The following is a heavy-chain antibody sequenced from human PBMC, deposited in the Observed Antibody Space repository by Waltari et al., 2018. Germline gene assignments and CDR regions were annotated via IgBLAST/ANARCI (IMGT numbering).Heavy chain of an antibody. V-gene: IGHV1-18*01. CDR3: ARLYDTSAYYNTYLDP. D-gene: IGHD3-22*01. J-gene: IGHJ5*02. CDR1: GYTFSNYG. Sequence: QVQLVQSGAEVRKPGASVKVSCKASGYTFSNYGIAWGRQAPGQGLEWMGGIRGYNGDPKYARELEGRLTVTTNTSTNTAHMELRSLRSDDTAVYYCARLYDTSAYYNTYLDPWGQGALVTVSS. CDR2: IRGYNGDP.